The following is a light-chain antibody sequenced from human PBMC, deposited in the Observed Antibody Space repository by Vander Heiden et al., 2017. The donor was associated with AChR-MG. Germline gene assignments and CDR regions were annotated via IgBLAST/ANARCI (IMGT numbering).Light chain of an antibody. J-gene: IGLJ3*02. CDR2: GKN. V-gene: IGLV3-19*01. Sequence: SELTQDPAVSVALGQTVRITCQGDSLRSYYASWYQQKPGQAPILVIYGKNNRPSGVPDRFSGSSSGNTASLTITGGQAEDEADYYCNSRDSSGNRLVFGGGTKLTVL. CDR3: NSRDSSGNRLV. CDR1: SLRSYY.